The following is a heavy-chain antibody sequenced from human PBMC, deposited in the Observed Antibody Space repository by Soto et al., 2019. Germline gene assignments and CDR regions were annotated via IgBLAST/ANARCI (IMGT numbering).Heavy chain of an antibody. CDR2: FIPIFGAA. D-gene: IGHD3-22*01. CDR1: GDTFNSYA. J-gene: IGHJ6*02. Sequence: SVKVSCKASGDTFNSYAVNWVRQAPGQGLEWMGGFIPIFGAANYAQKFQGRVTITADESTSTVYMELRSLRSDDTAVYYCARDLREVYDSSGYPDYYYYGMDVWGQGTTVTVSS. CDR3: ARDLREVYDSSGYPDYYYYGMDV. V-gene: IGHV1-69*13.